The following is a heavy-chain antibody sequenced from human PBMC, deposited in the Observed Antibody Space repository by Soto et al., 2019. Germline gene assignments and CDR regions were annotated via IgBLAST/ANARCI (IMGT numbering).Heavy chain of an antibody. CDR3: ASRDPGTSVDY. CDR2: IYRTGST. J-gene: IGHJ4*02. D-gene: IGHD1-7*01. Sequence: SETLSLTCAVSGGSFTSNNWWTWVRQPPGQGLEWIGEIYRTGSTNYNPSLKSRVTISLDKSKNQFSLKVTSLTAADTAVYYCASRDPGTSVDYWGQGTLVTSPQ. V-gene: IGHV4-4*02. CDR1: GGSFTSNNW.